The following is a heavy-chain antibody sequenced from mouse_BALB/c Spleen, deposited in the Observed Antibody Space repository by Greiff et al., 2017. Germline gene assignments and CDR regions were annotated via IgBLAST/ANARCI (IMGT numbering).Heavy chain of an antibody. D-gene: IGHD3-3*01. CDR1: GYTFTSYW. V-gene: IGHV1S81*02. J-gene: IGHJ3*01. Sequence: QVQLQQPGAELVKPGASVKLSCKASGYTFTSYWMHWVKQRPGQGLEWIGEINPSNGRTNYNEKFKSKATLTVDKSSSTAYMQLSSLTSEDSAVYYCARAGLGAWFAYWGQGTLVTVSA. CDR2: INPSNGRT. CDR3: ARAGLGAWFAY.